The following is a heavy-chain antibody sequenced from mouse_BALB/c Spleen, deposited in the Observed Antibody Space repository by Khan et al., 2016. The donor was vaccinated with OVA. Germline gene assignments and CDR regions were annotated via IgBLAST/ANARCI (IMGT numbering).Heavy chain of an antibody. CDR1: GFNIRHYY. CDR2: IDPDNGDT. D-gene: IGHD1-1*01. J-gene: IGHJ4*01. Sequence: VQLKESGADLVRSGASVKLSCIASGFNIRHYYLHWVKQRPEQGLEWIGWIDPDNGDTEYDPKFQGKATMTADTSSNTAYLQLSSLTSEDTAVYYGTTGWGYAMDYWGQGTSGTVSS. V-gene: IGHV14-4*02. CDR3: TTGWGYAMDY.